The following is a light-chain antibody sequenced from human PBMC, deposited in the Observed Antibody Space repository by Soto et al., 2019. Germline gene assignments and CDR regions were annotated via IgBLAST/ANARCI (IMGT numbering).Light chain of an antibody. V-gene: IGLV1-51*01. CDR2: DNN. CDR3: ATWDGSLPAEV. J-gene: IGLJ2*01. CDR1: CSNIGNNY. Sequence: QSVLTQPPSVSAAPGQKVTISCSGSCSNIGNNYVSWYQQLPGTAPKLLIYDNNKRPSGIPDRFSGSKSGTSGTLDITGLQTGDEADYYCATWDGSLPAEVFGGGTQLTVL.